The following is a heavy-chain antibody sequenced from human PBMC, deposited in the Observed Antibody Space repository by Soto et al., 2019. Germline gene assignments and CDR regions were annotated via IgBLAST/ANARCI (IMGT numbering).Heavy chain of an antibody. J-gene: IGHJ6*03. Sequence: SVKVSCKASGYTFTSYGISWVRQAPGQGLEWMGRIIAIIGIANYAQKFQGRVTITADKSTSTAYMELSSLRSEDTAVYYCARARVTMVRGVTEFYYYYYYMDVWGKGTTVTVSS. CDR1: GYTFTSYG. D-gene: IGHD3-10*01. V-gene: IGHV1-69*04. CDR2: IIAIIGIA. CDR3: ARARVTMVRGVTEFYYYYYYMDV.